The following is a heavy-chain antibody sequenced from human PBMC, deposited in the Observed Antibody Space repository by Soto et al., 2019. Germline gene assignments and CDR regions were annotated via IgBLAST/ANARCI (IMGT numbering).Heavy chain of an antibody. Sequence: ASVKVSCKASGGTFSSYAISWVRQAPGQGLEWMGGIIPIFGTANYAQKFQGRVTITADESTSTAYMELSSLRSEDTAVYYCARDMRDGYNLDYRGQGTLVTVSS. CDR1: GGTFSSYA. D-gene: IGHD5-12*01. J-gene: IGHJ4*02. V-gene: IGHV1-69*13. CDR3: ARDMRDGYNLDY. CDR2: IIPIFGTA.